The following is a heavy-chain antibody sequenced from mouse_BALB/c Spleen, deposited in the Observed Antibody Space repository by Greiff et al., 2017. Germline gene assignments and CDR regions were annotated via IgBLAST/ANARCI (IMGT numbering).Heavy chain of an antibody. CDR1: GYAFTSYW. CDR3: ARRRLYYLDY. Sequence: QVQLKESGAELAKPGTSVKVSCKASGYAFTSYWMHWVKQRPGQGLEWIGYINPSTGYTEYNQKFKDKATLTADKSSSTAYMQLSSLTSEDSAVYYCARRRLYYLDYWGQGTTLTVSS. J-gene: IGHJ2*01. V-gene: IGHV1-7*01. CDR2: INPSTGYT.